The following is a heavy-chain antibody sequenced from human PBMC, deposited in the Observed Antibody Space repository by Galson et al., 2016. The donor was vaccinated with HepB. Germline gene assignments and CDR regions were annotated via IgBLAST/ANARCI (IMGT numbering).Heavy chain of an antibody. V-gene: IGHV3-23*01. CDR3: TKDPDESIYDFWSGYSDS. Sequence: SLRLSCAASGFTFSSYAMSWVRQAPGKGLEWVSPITGSGGNTFYAASVKGRFTISRDNSKNTLYLQMNSLRAEDTAVYYCTKDPDESIYDFWSGYSDSWGQGTQVTVSS. CDR1: GFTFSSYA. CDR2: ITGSGGNT. J-gene: IGHJ4*02. D-gene: IGHD3-3*01.